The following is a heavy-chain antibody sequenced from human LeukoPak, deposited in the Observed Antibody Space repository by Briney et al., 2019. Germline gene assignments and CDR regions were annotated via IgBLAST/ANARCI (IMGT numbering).Heavy chain of an antibody. D-gene: IGHD5-12*01. V-gene: IGHV3-30*09. CDR3: ARGEGVATLVTGMDV. CDR2: ISYDGSNK. J-gene: IGHJ6*02. Sequence: GGSLRLSCAASGFTFSSYAMHWVRQAPGKGLEWVAVISYDGSNKYYADSVKGRFAISRDNSKNTLYLQMNSLRAGDTAVYYCARGEGVATLVTGMDVWGQGTTVTVSS. CDR1: GFTFSSYA.